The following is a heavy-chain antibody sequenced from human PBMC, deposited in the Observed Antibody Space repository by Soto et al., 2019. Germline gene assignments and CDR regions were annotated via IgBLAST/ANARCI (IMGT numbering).Heavy chain of an antibody. V-gene: IGHV4-31*03. CDR1: GGSISSGGYY. D-gene: IGHD4-17*01. CDR3: ARDLPPDYGDYVVGTYYYYGMDV. J-gene: IGHJ6*02. Sequence: QVQLQESGPGLVKPSQTLSLTCTVSGGSISSGGYYWSWIRQHPGKGLEWIGYIYYSGSTYYNPSLKSRVTISVDTSKNQFSLKLSSVTAADTAVYYCARDLPPDYGDYVVGTYYYYGMDVWGQGTTVTVSS. CDR2: IYYSGST.